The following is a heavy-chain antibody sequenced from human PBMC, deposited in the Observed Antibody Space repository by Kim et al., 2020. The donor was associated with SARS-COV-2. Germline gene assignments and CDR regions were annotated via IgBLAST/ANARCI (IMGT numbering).Heavy chain of an antibody. J-gene: IGHJ6*02. CDR3: ANCWACAGYIDYYGMDV. CDR1: GFTFSSYA. CDR2: ISGSGGST. V-gene: IGHV3-23*01. D-gene: IGHD3-9*01. Sequence: GGSLRLSCAASGFTFSSYAMSWVRQAPGKGLEWVSAISGSGGSTYYADSVKGRFTISRDNSKNTLYLQMNSLRAEDTAVYYCANCWACAGYIDYYGMDVWGQGTTVTVSS.